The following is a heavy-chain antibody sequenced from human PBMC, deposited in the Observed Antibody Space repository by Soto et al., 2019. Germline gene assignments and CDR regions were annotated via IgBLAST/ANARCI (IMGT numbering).Heavy chain of an antibody. Sequence: QVQLVQSGAEVKKPGASVKVSCKVSGYTLNEVAMPWGRQAPGKGLEWLGGFDPDEAETIYAQHFQGRVTMTEDTSTDTVYMELSSLRSEDTALYFCTTYHGDYNFDHWGQGTLVNVSS. J-gene: IGHJ5*02. CDR3: TTYHGDYNFDH. CDR2: FDPDEAET. V-gene: IGHV1-24*01. CDR1: GYTLNEVA. D-gene: IGHD4-17*01.